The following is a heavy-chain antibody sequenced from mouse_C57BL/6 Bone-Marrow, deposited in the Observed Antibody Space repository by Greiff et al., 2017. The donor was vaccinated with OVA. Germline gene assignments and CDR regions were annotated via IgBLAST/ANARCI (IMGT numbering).Heavy chain of an antibody. CDR2: INPYNGGT. Sequence: VQLKESGPVLVKPGASVKMSCKASGYTFTDYYMNWVKQSHGKSLEWIGVINPYNGGTSYNQKFKGKATLTVDKSSSTAYMELNSLTSEDSAVYYCAGYSPLYFDVWGTGTTVTVSS. CDR3: AGYSPLYFDV. CDR1: GYTFTDYY. V-gene: IGHV1-19*01. J-gene: IGHJ1*03. D-gene: IGHD3-1*01.